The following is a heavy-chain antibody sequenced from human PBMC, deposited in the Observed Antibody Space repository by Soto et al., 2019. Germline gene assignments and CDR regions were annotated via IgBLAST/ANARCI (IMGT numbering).Heavy chain of an antibody. Sequence: GGSLRLSCAASGFTFSSYWMHWVRQAPGKGLVWVSRINTDGSRTTYADSVKGRFTISRDNAKKTLFLQLSSLTAEDTAVYYCTRGPFTESVGTSYYWGQGALVTVSS. J-gene: IGHJ4*02. CDR3: TRGPFTESVGTSYY. D-gene: IGHD6-13*01. CDR2: INTDGSRT. CDR1: GFTFSSYW. V-gene: IGHV3-74*01.